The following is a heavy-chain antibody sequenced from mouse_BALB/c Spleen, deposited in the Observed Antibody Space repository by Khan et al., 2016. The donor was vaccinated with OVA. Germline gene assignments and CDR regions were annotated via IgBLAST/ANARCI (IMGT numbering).Heavy chain of an antibody. D-gene: IGHD2-4*01. V-gene: IGHV2-2*02. J-gene: IGHJ3*01. CDR3: SRNYDYDEGLAY. Sequence: VQLQESGPGLVQPSQSLSITCTVSGFSLTTYGVHWVRQSPGKGLVWRGVLWSGGSTDYNAAFISRLSISKDSSKSQVFFKMNSLQVNDTAIYYCSRNYDYDEGLAYWGQGTLVTVSA. CDR1: GFSLTTYG. CDR2: LWSGGST.